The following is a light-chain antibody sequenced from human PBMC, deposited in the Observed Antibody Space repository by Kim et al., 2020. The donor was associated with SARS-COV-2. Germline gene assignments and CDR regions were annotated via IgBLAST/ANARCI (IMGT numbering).Light chain of an antibody. J-gene: IGLJ3*02. CDR3: SSYTGSNNGV. Sequence: GQSVTSSCPGTSSDVGGYNYVSWYQQHPGKAPKLMIYEVSKRPSGVPDRFSGSKSGNTASLTVSGLQAEDEADYYCSSYTGSNNGVFGGGTQLTVL. V-gene: IGLV2-8*01. CDR2: EVS. CDR1: SSDVGGYNY.